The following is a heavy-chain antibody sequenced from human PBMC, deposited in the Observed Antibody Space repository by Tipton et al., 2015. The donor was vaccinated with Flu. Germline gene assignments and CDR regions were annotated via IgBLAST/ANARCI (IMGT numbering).Heavy chain of an antibody. Sequence: QLVQSGAEVKKPGASVKVSCKASGYSFTGYYIHWVRQAPGQGLEWMGWMNPNSGNTGYPQKFQGRVTMTRNTSISTAYMELSSLRSEDTAVYYCARGLGHQPAGWFDPWGQGTLVTVSS. CDR1: GYSFTGYY. J-gene: IGHJ5*02. CDR2: MNPNSGNT. CDR3: ARGLGHQPAGWFDP. D-gene: IGHD2-2*01. V-gene: IGHV1-8*02.